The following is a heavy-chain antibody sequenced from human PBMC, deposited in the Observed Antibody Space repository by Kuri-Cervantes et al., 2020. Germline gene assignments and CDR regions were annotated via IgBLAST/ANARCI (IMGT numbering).Heavy chain of an antibody. J-gene: IGHJ4*02. CDR3: AREGRGVLQFLEMMGGSFDY. Sequence: ASVKVSCKASGYTFTSYAMHWVRQAPGQRLEWMGWISAYNGNTNYAQKLRGRVTMTTDTSTSTAYMELRSLRSDDTAVYYCAREGRGVLQFLEMMGGSFDYWGQGTLVTVSS. CDR1: GYTFTSYA. D-gene: IGHD3-3*01. V-gene: IGHV1-18*01. CDR2: ISAYNGNT.